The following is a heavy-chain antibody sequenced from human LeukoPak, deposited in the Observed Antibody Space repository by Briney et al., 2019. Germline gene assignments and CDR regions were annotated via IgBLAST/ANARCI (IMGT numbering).Heavy chain of an antibody. CDR3: ARYGSYYYYYMDV. CDR2: IYTSGST. CDR1: GGSISSYY. D-gene: IGHD1-26*01. V-gene: IGHV4-4*07. Sequence: SETLSLTCTVSGGSISSYYWSWIRQPAGKGLEWIGRIYTSGSTNYNPSLERRVTMSVDTSKNQFSLRLSSVTAADTAVYYCARYGSYYYYYMDVWGKGTTVTVSS. J-gene: IGHJ6*03.